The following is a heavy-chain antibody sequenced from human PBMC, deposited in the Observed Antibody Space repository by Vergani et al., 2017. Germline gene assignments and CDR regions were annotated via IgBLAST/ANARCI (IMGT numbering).Heavy chain of an antibody. V-gene: IGHV1-2*02. CDR1: GYTFTGYY. Sequence: QVQLVQSGAEVKKPGASVKVSCKASGYTFTGYYMHWVRQAPGQGLEWMGWINPNSGGTNYAQKFQGRVTMTRETSISTAYMELSRLRSDDTAVYYCARERREAAMHAYDAFDIWGQGTMVTVSS. CDR2: INPNSGGT. D-gene: IGHD2-2*01. CDR3: ARERREAAMHAYDAFDI. J-gene: IGHJ3*02.